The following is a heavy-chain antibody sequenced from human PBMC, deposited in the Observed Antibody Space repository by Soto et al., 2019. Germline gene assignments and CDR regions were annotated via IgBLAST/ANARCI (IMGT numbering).Heavy chain of an antibody. J-gene: IGHJ3*02. Sequence: QVQLVESGGGVVQPGRSLRLSCAASGFTFSSYAMHWVCQAPGKGLEWVAVISYDENNKYYADSVKGRFTISRDNSKNTLYLPMNSLRAEDTAVYYCARVRGSSWYEGAFDIWGQGTMVTVSS. D-gene: IGHD6-13*01. CDR3: ARVRGSSWYEGAFDI. CDR1: GFTFSSYA. CDR2: ISYDENNK. V-gene: IGHV3-30-3*01.